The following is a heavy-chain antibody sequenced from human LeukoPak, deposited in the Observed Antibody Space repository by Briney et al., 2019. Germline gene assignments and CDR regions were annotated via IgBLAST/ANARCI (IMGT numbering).Heavy chain of an antibody. Sequence: GGSLRLSCAASGFTFSRYWMTWVRQAPGKGLEWVANIKEDGSEEYYADSVKGRFTISRDNAKYSVYLQMNSLRAEDTALYYCARPQSGSYFGYAFDIWGQGTMVTVSS. CDR2: IKEDGSEE. CDR1: GFTFSRYW. CDR3: ARPQSGSYFGYAFDI. J-gene: IGHJ3*02. V-gene: IGHV3-7*03. D-gene: IGHD1-26*01.